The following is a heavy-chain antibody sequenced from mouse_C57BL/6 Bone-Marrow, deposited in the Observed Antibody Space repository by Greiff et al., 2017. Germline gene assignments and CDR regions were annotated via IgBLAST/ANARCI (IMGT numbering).Heavy chain of an antibody. V-gene: IGHV1-20*01. CDR1: GYSFTGYF. Sequence: VQLKQSGPELVKPGDSVKISCKASGYSFTGYFMNWVMQSHGKSLEWIGRINPYNGDTFYNQKFKGKATLTVDKSSSTAHMELRSLTSEGSAVYYCARERFITSVVARYFDVWGTGTTVTVSS. D-gene: IGHD1-1*01. CDR2: INPYNGDT. J-gene: IGHJ1*03. CDR3: ARERFITSVVARYFDV.